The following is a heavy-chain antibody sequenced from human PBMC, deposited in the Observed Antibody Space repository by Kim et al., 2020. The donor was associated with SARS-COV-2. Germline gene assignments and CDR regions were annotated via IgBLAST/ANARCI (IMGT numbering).Heavy chain of an antibody. J-gene: IGHJ4*02. CDR3: AREMGFDSRPAPHPFDC. CDR2: IYYSGST. Sequence: SETLSLTCTVSGGSVSSRSYYWGWIRQPPGKGLEWIGTIYYSGSTYYNPSLKSRVTISVDTSKNQFSLKLSSMTASDTAVYFCAREMGFDSRPAPHPFDCWGQGTLVTVSS. CDR1: GGSVSSRSYY. V-gene: IGHV4-39*01.